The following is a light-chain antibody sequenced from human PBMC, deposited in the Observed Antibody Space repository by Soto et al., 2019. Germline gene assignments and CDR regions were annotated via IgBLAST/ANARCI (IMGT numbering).Light chain of an antibody. CDR1: QSVSSY. CDR3: QQRSNWPPLT. V-gene: IGKV3-11*01. CDR2: DAS. Sequence: EIVLTQSPATLSLSPGERATLSCRASQSVSSYLAWYQQKPGQAPRLLIYDASNRATGIPARFSGSGSGTDVTLTIISLEPEDVAVYYCQQRSNWPPLTFGGGTKVEIK. J-gene: IGKJ4*02.